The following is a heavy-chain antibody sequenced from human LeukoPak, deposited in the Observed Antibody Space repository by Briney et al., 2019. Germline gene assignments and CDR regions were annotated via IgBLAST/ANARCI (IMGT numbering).Heavy chain of an antibody. D-gene: IGHD6-13*01. CDR3: ARTLDGRIYSSSWDWYFDL. CDR2: INPNSGGT. V-gene: IGHV1-2*02. CDR1: GYTFTGYY. Sequence: GASVKVSCKASGYTFTGYYMHWVRQAPGQGLEWMGWINPNSGGTNYAQKFQGRVTMTRDTSISTAYMELSRLRSDDTAVYYCARTLDGRIYSSSWDWYFDLWGRGTLVTVSS. J-gene: IGHJ2*01.